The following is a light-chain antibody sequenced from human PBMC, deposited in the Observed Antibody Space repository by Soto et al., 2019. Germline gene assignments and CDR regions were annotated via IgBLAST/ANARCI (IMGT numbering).Light chain of an antibody. CDR2: YAS. Sequence: EILMTQSPATLSVSPGERATLSCRASQSVRNNLAWYQQKPGQAPRLLIYYASTRATGIPARFNGSGSGTEFTLTISSLQSEDFALYYCQQYNNWPPITFGQGTRLEIK. J-gene: IGKJ5*01. V-gene: IGKV3-15*01. CDR1: QSVRNN. CDR3: QQYNNWPPIT.